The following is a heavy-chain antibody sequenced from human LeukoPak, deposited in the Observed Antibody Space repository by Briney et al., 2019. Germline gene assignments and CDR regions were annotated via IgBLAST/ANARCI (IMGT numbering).Heavy chain of an antibody. CDR3: AKGGILLWPGDADFFDY. D-gene: IGHD5-18*01. V-gene: IGHV3-43*02. Sequence: HPGGSLRLSCAASGFTFDDYAMHWVRQAPGKGLEWVSLISGDGGSTYYADSVKGRFTISRDNSKDSLYLQMNSLRTEDTALYYCAKGGILLWPGDADFFDYWGQGTLVTVSS. CDR2: ISGDGGST. CDR1: GFTFDDYA. J-gene: IGHJ4*02.